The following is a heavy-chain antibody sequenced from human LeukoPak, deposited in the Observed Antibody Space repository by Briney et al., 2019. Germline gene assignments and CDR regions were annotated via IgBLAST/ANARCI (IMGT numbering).Heavy chain of an antibody. D-gene: IGHD6-13*01. V-gene: IGHV4-59*12. J-gene: IGHJ5*02. CDR2: IYYTGST. CDR1: GGSISSYY. CDR3: ARDFSRWYIGIMFDP. Sequence: SSETLSLTCSVSGGSISSYYWSWIRQPPGKGLEWIGYIYYTGSTNYNPSLKSRVTISVDTSKNQFSLKLSSVTAADTAVYYCARDFSRWYIGIMFDPWGQGTLVTVSS.